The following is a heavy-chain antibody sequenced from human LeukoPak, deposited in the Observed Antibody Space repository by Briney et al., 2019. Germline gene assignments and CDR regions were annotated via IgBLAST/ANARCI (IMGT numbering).Heavy chain of an antibody. CDR1: GGPFRSYA. CDR2: LIPIFGTA. J-gene: IGHJ4*02. CDR3: AATMVRGVIIGGANDY. D-gene: IGHD3-10*01. Sequence: SSVQVSCKASGGPFRSYAISWVRQAPGQGLEWMGGLIPIFGTANYAQKFQGRVTITADESTSTAYMELSSLRSEGTAVYYCAATMVRGVIIGGANDYWGQGTLVTVSS. V-gene: IGHV1-69*01.